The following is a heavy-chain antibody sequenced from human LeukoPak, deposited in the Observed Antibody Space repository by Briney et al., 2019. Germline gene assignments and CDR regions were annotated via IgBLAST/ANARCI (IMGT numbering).Heavy chain of an antibody. D-gene: IGHD3-22*01. V-gene: IGHV5-51*01. J-gene: IGHJ4*02. Sequence: GSLQISCLGSGSPFTSYWIGGVRQVTGKGLEWMGIIYPGDSDTRYSPSFKGQVTISADKSISTAYLQWSSLKASDTAMYYCARQNDYYDSSGYITDYFDYWGQGTLVTVSS. CDR1: GSPFTSYW. CDR2: IYPGDSDT. CDR3: ARQNDYYDSSGYITDYFDY.